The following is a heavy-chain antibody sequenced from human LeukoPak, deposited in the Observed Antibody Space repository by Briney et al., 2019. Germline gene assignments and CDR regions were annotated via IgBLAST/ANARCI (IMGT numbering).Heavy chain of an antibody. V-gene: IGHV1-69*06. J-gene: IGHJ5*02. CDR3: ARETGGSDSSGYYES. D-gene: IGHD3-22*01. Sequence: SVKVSCKASGGTFSSYAISWVRQAPGQGLEWMGGIIPIFGTANYAQKFQGRVTITADKSTSTAYMELSSLRSEDTAVYYCARETGGSDSSGYYESWGQGTLVTVSS. CDR1: GGTFSSYA. CDR2: IIPIFGTA.